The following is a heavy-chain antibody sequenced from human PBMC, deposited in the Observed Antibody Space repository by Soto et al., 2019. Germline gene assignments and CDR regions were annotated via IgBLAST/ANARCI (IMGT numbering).Heavy chain of an antibody. CDR3: ARRGAVVIGATRSPYEGFDM. J-gene: IGHJ3*02. CDR2: IYPDDSDT. D-gene: IGHD2-21*01. V-gene: IGHV5-51*03. CDR1: GYPFSTYW. Sequence: EVQLVQSGAEVRRPGESLKISCQASGYPFSTYWIGWVRQVPGKGLEWLGIIYPDDSDTRYSPSFQGQVTMSVDKSITTAYLQWSSLRVSDTALYYCARRGAVVIGATRSPYEGFDMWGQGALVTVSS.